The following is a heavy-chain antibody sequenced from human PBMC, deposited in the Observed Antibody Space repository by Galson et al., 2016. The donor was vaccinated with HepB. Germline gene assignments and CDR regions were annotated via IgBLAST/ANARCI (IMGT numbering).Heavy chain of an antibody. Sequence: QSGAEVKKPGESLRISCKASGFSFTNYWIAWVRQIPGQGLEWMGIIYPGDSDTRYSPSFQGRVTISADKSIGTAYLQWSSLKASDSAFYYCAKTDSALLSNAFDIWGQGTVVTVSS. V-gene: IGHV5-51*01. CDR1: GFSFTNYW. CDR2: IYPGDSDT. J-gene: IGHJ3*02. CDR3: AKTDSALLSNAFDI. D-gene: IGHD5-18*01.